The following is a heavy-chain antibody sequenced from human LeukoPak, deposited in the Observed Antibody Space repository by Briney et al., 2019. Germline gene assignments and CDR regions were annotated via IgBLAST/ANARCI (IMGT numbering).Heavy chain of an antibody. CDR2: IYYSGST. CDR1: GGSISSYY. J-gene: IGHJ5*02. Sequence: LSLTCTVSGGSISSYYWSWIRQPPGKGLEWIGYIYYSGSTNYNPSLKSRVTISVDTSKNQFSLKLSSVTAADTAVYYCARSLYCWFDLWGQGTLVTVSS. V-gene: IGHV4-59*08. D-gene: IGHD2-15*01. CDR3: ARSLYCWFDL.